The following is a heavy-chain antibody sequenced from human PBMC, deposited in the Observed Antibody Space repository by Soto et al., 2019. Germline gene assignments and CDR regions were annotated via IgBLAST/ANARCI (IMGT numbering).Heavy chain of an antibody. CDR1: GYTFTSYY. CDR3: ARTNPRIAAIRGWFDP. CDR2: INPSGDST. Sequence: QVQLVQSGAEVKKPGASVKVSCKASGYTFTSYYMHWVRQAPGQGLEWMGIINPSGDSTSYAQKFQGRVTMTRDTSTRTVYMELSSLRSEDTAVYYCARTNPRIAAIRGWFDPWGQGTLVTVSS. D-gene: IGHD6-6*01. J-gene: IGHJ5*02. V-gene: IGHV1-46*03.